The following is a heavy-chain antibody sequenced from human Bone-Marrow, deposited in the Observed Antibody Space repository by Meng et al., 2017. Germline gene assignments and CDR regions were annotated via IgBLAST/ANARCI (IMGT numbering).Heavy chain of an antibody. CDR2: INHSGST. Sequence: SETLSLTCTVSGYDISSGYYWGWIRQPPGKGLEWIGEINHSGSTNYNPSLKSRVTISVDTSKNQFSLKLSSVTAADTAVYYCARGGGYSSSWYPQYYYYYGMDVWGQGTTVTVSS. D-gene: IGHD6-13*01. CDR3: ARGGGYSSSWYPQYYYYYGMDV. CDR1: GYDISSGYY. J-gene: IGHJ6*02. V-gene: IGHV4-38-2*02.